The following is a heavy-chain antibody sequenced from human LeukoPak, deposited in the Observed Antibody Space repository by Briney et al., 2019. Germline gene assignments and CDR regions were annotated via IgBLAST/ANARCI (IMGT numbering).Heavy chain of an antibody. Sequence: ASEKVSCKASGYTYTTYAIHWVRQATGRSLEWMGRINAGNGDAKYSQNFHDRITITRDTSASTVYMELTSLRSEDTAVYYCGKSAPSGFDPWGQGTLVTVSS. CDR1: GYTYTTYA. J-gene: IGHJ5*02. CDR2: INAGNGDA. CDR3: GKSAPSGFDP. V-gene: IGHV1-3*01.